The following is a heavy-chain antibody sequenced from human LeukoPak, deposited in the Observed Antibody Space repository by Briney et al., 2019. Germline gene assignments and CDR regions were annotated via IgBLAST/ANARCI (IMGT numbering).Heavy chain of an antibody. CDR2: INPNSGGT. CDR1: GYTFTGYY. CDR3: ARAHVFRYCSSTSCYSLYYYCYYMDV. D-gene: IGHD2-2*01. Sequence: ASVKVSCKASGYTFTGYYMHWVRQAPGQGLEWMEWINPNSGGTNYAQKFQGRVTMTRDTSISTAYMELSRLRSDDTAVYYCARAHVFRYCSSTSCYSLYYYCYYMDVWGKGTTVTVSS. V-gene: IGHV1-2*02. J-gene: IGHJ6*03.